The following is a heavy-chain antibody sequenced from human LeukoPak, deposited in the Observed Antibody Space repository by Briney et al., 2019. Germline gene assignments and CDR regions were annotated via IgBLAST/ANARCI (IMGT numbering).Heavy chain of an antibody. D-gene: IGHD3-22*01. Sequence: ASVKVSCKASGYTFTSYYMHWVRQAPGQGLEWMGIINPSGGSTSYAQKFQGRVTMTRDTSTSTVYMELSSLRAEDTAVYYCASEETYYYETGGKTRAREVGFHYWGQGTLVTVSS. CDR1: GYTFTSYY. CDR2: INPSGGST. V-gene: IGHV1-46*01. J-gene: IGHJ4*02. CDR3: ASEETYYYETGGKTRAREVGFHY.